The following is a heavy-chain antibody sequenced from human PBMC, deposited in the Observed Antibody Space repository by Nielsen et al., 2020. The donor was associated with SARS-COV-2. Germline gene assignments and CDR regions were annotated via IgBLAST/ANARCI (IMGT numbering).Heavy chain of an antibody. Sequence: GESLKISCSASGFTFSSYAMHWVRQAPGKGLEYVSAISSNGGSTYYADSVKGRFTISRDNSKNTLYLQMSSLRAEDTAVYYCAREAYYGDRFDYWGQGTLVTVSS. CDR3: AREAYYGDRFDY. V-gene: IGHV3-64D*06. D-gene: IGHD4-17*01. CDR1: GFTFSSYA. CDR2: ISSNGGST. J-gene: IGHJ4*02.